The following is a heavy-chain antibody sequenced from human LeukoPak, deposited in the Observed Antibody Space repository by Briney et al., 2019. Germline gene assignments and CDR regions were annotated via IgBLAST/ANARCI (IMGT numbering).Heavy chain of an antibody. Sequence: SETLSLTCTVSGCSISSGGYYWSWIRQHPGKGLEWNGYIYYSGSTYYNPSLKSRFTISVDTSKNQFSLKLSSVTAADTAVYYCARGDGYNIFDYWGQGTLVTVSS. D-gene: IGHD5-24*01. CDR1: GCSISSGGYY. J-gene: IGHJ4*02. CDR3: ARGDGYNIFDY. CDR2: IYYSGST. V-gene: IGHV4-31*03.